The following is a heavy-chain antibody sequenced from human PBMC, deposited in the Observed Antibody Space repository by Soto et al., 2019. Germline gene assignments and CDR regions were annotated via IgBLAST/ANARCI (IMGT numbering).Heavy chain of an antibody. Sequence: KTSETLSLTCTVSGASISGFYWSWIRKSAGKGLEWIGRIYATGTTDHNPSLKSRVMMSVDTSKKQFSLKLRSVTAADTAVYYCVRDGTKTLRDWFDPWGQGISVTVSS. CDR2: IYATGTT. CDR3: VRDGTKTLRDWFDP. V-gene: IGHV4-4*07. J-gene: IGHJ5*02. CDR1: GASISGFY. D-gene: IGHD1-26*01.